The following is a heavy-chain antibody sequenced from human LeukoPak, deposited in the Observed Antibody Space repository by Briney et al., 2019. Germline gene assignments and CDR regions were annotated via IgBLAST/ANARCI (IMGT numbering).Heavy chain of an antibody. CDR3: LTVVETTIAAFDI. J-gene: IGHJ3*02. Sequence: GGSLRLSCAASGFTFSSYWMSWVRQAPGKGLEWVANIKQDGSEKYYVDSVKGRFTISRDNAKSSLYLQMNSLRAEDTAVYYCLTVVETTIAAFDIWGQGTMVTVSS. D-gene: IGHD1-26*01. V-gene: IGHV3-7*01. CDR2: IKQDGSEK. CDR1: GFTFSSYW.